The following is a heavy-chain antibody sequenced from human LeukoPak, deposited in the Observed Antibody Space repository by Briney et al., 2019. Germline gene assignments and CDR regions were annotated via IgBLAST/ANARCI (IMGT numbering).Heavy chain of an antibody. J-gene: IGHJ4*02. D-gene: IGHD6-13*01. CDR3: ARVGSSVYFGY. Sequence: PSETLSLTCAVYGGSFSGYYWSWIRQPPGKGLEWIGEISYTGSTKDKPSLKSRVTISVDTSKTQFSLKLTTVTAADTAVYYCARVGSSVYFGYWGQGTLVTVSS. CDR1: GGSFSGYY. CDR2: ISYTGST. V-gene: IGHV4-34*01.